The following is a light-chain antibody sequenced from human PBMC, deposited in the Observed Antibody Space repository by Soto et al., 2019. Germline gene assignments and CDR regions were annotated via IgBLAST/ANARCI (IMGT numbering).Light chain of an antibody. CDR3: QQYNNWPPFT. V-gene: IGKV3-15*01. J-gene: IGKJ5*01. Sequence: EIVMTQSPATLSVSPGERAILSCRASQSVSTNLGWYQQKPGQAPRLLIFGASTRATGIPAGFSGSGSGTEFTLTISSLQSEDSAVYYCQQYNNWPPFTFGQGTRLEIK. CDR1: QSVSTN. CDR2: GAS.